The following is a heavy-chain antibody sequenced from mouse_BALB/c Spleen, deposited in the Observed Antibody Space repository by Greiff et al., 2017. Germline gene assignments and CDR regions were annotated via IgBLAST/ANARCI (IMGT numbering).Heavy chain of an antibody. Sequence: LVRPGTSVKISCKASGYSFTGYYMHWVKQSHGKSLEWIGYISCYNGATSYNQKFKGKATFTVDTSSSTAYMQFNSLTSEDSAVYYCARRRSRDYFDYWGQGTTLTVSS. CDR2: ISCYNGAT. CDR1: GYSFTGYY. J-gene: IGHJ2*01. D-gene: IGHD1-1*01. V-gene: IGHV1S34*01. CDR3: ARRRSRDYFDY.